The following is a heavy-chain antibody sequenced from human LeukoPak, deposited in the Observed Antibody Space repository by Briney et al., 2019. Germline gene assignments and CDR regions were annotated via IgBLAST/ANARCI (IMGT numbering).Heavy chain of an antibody. CDR2: MYSGGST. CDR1: GFTVSSNY. V-gene: IGHV3-53*01. J-gene: IGHJ4*02. CDR3: AKDSSGYYYHY. Sequence: GGSLRLSCAASGFTVSSNYMSWVRQAPGKGLEWVSVMYSGGSTYYADSVKGRFTISRDNSKNTLYLQMNSLRAEDTAVYYCAKDSSGYYYHYWGQGTLVTVSS. D-gene: IGHD3-22*01.